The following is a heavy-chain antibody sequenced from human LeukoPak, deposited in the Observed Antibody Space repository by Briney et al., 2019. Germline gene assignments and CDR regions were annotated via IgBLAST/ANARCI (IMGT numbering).Heavy chain of an antibody. D-gene: IGHD7-27*01. Sequence: GGSLRLSCAASGFTFSSYAMHWVRQAPGKGLEWVAVISYDGSNKYYADSVKGRFTISRDNSKNTLYLQMNSLRAEDTAVYYCARDLDPGQYYYYGMDVWGQGTTVTVSS. J-gene: IGHJ6*02. CDR3: ARDLDPGQYYYYGMDV. V-gene: IGHV3-30*04. CDR2: ISYDGSNK. CDR1: GFTFSSYA.